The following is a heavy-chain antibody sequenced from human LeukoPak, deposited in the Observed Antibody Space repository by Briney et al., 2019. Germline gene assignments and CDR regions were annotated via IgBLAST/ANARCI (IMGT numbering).Heavy chain of an antibody. D-gene: IGHD6-13*01. CDR3: TRGSGIAAYYFDY. CDR1: GFTFSGSA. J-gene: IGHJ4*02. CDR2: IRSKANSYAT. V-gene: IGHV3-73*01. Sequence: GGSLRLSCAASGFTFSGSAMHWVRQASGKGLEWVGRIRSKANSYATAYAASVKGRFTISRDDSKNTAYLQMNSLKTEDTAVYYCTRGSGIAAYYFDYWGQGTLVTVSS.